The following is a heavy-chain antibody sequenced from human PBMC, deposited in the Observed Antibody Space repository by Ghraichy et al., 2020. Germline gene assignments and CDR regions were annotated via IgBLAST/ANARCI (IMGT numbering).Heavy chain of an antibody. CDR1: GGSFSGYF. CDR2: IDHSGGTT. D-gene: IGHD6-19*01. Sequence: SETLSLTCAVYGGSFSGYFWTWIRQSPEKGLEWIAEIDHSGGTTNYNPSLKSRVIISVETSKNQFSLRLTSVTAADTAVYYCARKQWLGPLDYWGQGNLVSVSS. V-gene: IGHV4-34*01. CDR3: ARKQWLGPLDY. J-gene: IGHJ4*02.